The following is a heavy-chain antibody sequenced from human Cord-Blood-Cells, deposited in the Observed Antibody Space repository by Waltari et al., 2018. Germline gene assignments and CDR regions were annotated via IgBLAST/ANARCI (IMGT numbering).Heavy chain of an antibody. Sequence: EVQLVESGGVVVQPGGSLRLSCAASGFTFDDYTMHWVRQAPGKGLEWVSLISWDGGSTYYADSVKGRFTISRDNSKNSLYLQMNSLRTEDTALYYCVKDIMSTGTTDYWGQGTLVTVSS. J-gene: IGHJ4*02. CDR2: ISWDGGST. CDR1: GFTFDDYT. D-gene: IGHD1-7*01. V-gene: IGHV3-43*01. CDR3: VKDIMSTGTTDY.